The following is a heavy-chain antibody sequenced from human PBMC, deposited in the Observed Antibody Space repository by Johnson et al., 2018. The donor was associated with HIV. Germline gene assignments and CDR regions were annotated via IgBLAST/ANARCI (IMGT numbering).Heavy chain of an antibody. CDR2: IKQDGSEK. V-gene: IGHV3-7*03. CDR3: AKDPGWFGEPGDAFDI. D-gene: IGHD3-10*01. J-gene: IGHJ3*02. CDR1: GFTFSRYW. Sequence: MQLVESGGGLVRPGGSLRLSCAASGFTFSRYWMSWVRQAPGKGLEWVANIKQDGSEKYYVDSVKGRFTISRDNAKNSLYLQMNSLRAEDTAVYYCAKDPGWFGEPGDAFDIWGQGTMVTVSS.